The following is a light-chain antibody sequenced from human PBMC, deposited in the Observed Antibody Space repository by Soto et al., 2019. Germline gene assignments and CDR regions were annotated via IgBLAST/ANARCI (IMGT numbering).Light chain of an antibody. J-gene: IGLJ1*01. CDR3: SSYTSSSTYV. CDR2: DVS. CDR1: SSDVGSSNG. V-gene: IGLV2-18*02. Sequence: QSAPTEPPSVSGSRGQSVTIPCTGTSSDVGSSNGVSWYQQPPGTAPKLMIYDVSNRPSGVPDRFSGSKSGNTASLTISGLQAEDEADYYCSSYTSSSTYVFGTGTKVTV.